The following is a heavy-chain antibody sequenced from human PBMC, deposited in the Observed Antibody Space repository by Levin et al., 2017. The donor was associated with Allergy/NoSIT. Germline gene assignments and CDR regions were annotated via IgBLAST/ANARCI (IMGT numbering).Heavy chain of an antibody. Sequence: GGSLRLSCTASGFTITNTYMIWVRQAPGKGLEWVSVVYSGGSAHHSESVQGRFTASRDNHKNTLYLQMNSLRIEDTAVYYCVNFGEVADGYWGRGTLVTVS. D-gene: IGHD3-3*01. V-gene: IGHV3-66*02. CDR3: VNFGEVADGY. J-gene: IGHJ4*02. CDR2: VYSGGSA. CDR1: GFTITNTY.